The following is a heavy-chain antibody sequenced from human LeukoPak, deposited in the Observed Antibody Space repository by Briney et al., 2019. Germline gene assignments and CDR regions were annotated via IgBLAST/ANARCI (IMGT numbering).Heavy chain of an antibody. Sequence: PSQTLSLTCTVSGGSIRSGDYYWSWIRQPPGKGLECTGYIYYSGNAYYNPSLKSRFTISVDTSENQFSLKLNSVTAADTAVYYCARAYFFGSGSYYAFDVWGQGTVVTVSS. D-gene: IGHD3-10*01. CDR2: IYYSGNA. V-gene: IGHV4-30-4*01. J-gene: IGHJ3*01. CDR1: GGSIRSGDYY. CDR3: ARAYFFGSGSYYAFDV.